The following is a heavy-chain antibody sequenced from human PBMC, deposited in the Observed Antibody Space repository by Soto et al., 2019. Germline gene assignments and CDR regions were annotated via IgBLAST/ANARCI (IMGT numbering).Heavy chain of an antibody. Sequence: QVQLQESGPGLVKPSETLSLFCTVSGDSFTSSRYSWGWIRQPPGKGLEWIGSVYYSGNTQYNPSLKSRVTISVDSSKNQFSLKMTSVTAADTAVYFCARRIRFLEAFEFWGQGTLVTVSS. V-gene: IGHV4-39*01. CDR2: VYYSGNT. CDR1: GDSFTSSRYS. CDR3: ARRIRFLEAFEF. D-gene: IGHD3-3*01. J-gene: IGHJ4*02.